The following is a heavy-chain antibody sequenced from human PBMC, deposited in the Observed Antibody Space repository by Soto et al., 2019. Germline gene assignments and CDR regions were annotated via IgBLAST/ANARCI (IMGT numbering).Heavy chain of an antibody. J-gene: IGHJ6*02. Sequence: ASVKVSCKASGYTFTISGIIWVRQAPGQGLEWMGWISTYNGDTNYAQTFQGRVTMTTDTSTSTVHMEVRSLRSDDTAVYYCAREGVAPYYSYGRDVWGQGTPVTVSS. CDR2: ISTYNGDT. D-gene: IGHD2-15*01. V-gene: IGHV1-18*01. CDR3: AREGVAPYYSYGRDV. CDR1: GYTFTISG.